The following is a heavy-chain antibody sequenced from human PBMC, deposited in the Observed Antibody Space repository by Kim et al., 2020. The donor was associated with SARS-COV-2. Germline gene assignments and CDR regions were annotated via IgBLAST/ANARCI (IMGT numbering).Heavy chain of an antibody. D-gene: IGHD3-10*01. CDR2: ISGSGGST. CDR1: GFTFSSYA. J-gene: IGHJ4*02. V-gene: IGHV3-23*01. CDR3: AKASYYYGSEMGGY. Sequence: GGSLRLSCAASGFTFSSYAMSWVRQAPGKGLEWVSAISGSGGSTYYADSVKGRFTISRDNSKNTLYLQMNSLRAEDTAVYYCAKASYYYGSEMGGYWGQGTLVTVSS.